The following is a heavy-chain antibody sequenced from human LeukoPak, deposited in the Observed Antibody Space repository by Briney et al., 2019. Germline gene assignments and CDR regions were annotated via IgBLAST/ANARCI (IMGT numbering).Heavy chain of an antibody. J-gene: IGHJ4*02. Sequence: SETLSLTCTVSGGSISSGDYYWSWIRQPPGKGLEWIVYIYYSGSTYYNSSLKSRVTISVDTSKNQFSLKLSSVTAADTAVYYCARGSDSSDGYWGQGTLVTVSS. CDR1: GGSISSGDYY. V-gene: IGHV4-30-4*08. D-gene: IGHD6-19*01. CDR3: ARGSDSSDGY. CDR2: IYYSGST.